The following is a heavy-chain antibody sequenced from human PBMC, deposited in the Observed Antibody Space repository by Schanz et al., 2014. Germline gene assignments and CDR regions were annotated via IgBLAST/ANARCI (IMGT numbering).Heavy chain of an antibody. CDR3: ARDQGYGDPREFDY. CDR1: GFTFSDYY. CDR2: ISSSASTIQYA. D-gene: IGHD4-17*01. J-gene: IGHJ4*02. V-gene: IGHV3-11*04. Sequence: QVQLVESGGGLVKPGGSLRLSCAASGFTFSDYYMTWIRQAPGKGLEWVSYISSSASTIQYADYTDSVKGRFTISRDNAKNSLYLQMNSLRAEDTAVYYCARDQGYGDPREFDYWGQGTLVTVSS.